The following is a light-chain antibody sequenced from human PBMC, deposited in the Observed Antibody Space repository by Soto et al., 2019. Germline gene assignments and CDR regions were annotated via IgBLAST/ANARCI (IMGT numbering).Light chain of an antibody. CDR2: QTS. J-gene: IGKJ1*01. Sequence: EIVLTQSPATLASFPGDRVTLSCRPSQYISTRLAWYQHXPGQAPRFLIYQTSLSAAGIPARLSASGSGTDFTLTISRLEPEDFAVYYCQRYGSSGTFGQGTKVDIK. CDR1: QYISTR. CDR3: QRYGSSGT. V-gene: IGKV3-20*01.